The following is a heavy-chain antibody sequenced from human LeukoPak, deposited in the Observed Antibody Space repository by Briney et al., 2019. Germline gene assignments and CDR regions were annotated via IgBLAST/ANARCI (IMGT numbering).Heavy chain of an antibody. CDR2: ISAYNGNT. D-gene: IGHD1-26*01. CDR1: GYTFTSYG. J-gene: IGHJ3*02. V-gene: IGHV1-18*01. Sequence: ASVKVSCKASGYTFTSYGISWVRQAPGQGLEWMGWISAYNGNTNYAQKLQGRVTMTTDTSTSTAYMELRSLRSDDTAVYYCARGTGSGSPKPYAFDIWGQGTMVTVSS. CDR3: ARGTGSGSPKPYAFDI.